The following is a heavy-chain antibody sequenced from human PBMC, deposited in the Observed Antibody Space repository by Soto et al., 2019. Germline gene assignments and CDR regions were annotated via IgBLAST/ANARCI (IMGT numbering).Heavy chain of an antibody. D-gene: IGHD2-2*01. CDR2: IYPGDSDT. Sequence: PGESLKISCKGSGYSFTSYWIGWVRQMPGKGLEWMGIIYPGDSDTRYSPSFQGQVTISADKSISTAYLQWSSLKASDTAMYYCARHILLGGSSGNHVIVVVPATESVMDVWGQGTTVTVYS. CDR1: GYSFTSYW. V-gene: IGHV5-51*01. CDR3: ARHILLGGSSGNHVIVVVPATESVMDV. J-gene: IGHJ6*02.